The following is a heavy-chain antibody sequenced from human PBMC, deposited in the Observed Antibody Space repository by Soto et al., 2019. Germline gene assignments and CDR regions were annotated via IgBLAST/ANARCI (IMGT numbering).Heavy chain of an antibody. CDR1: GGSVSSGSYY. J-gene: IGHJ4*02. D-gene: IGHD6-19*01. CDR3: ARAAASGWYGEY. Sequence: ASETLSLTCTVSGGSVSSGSYYWSWIRQPPGEGLEWIGYIYHSGSTNYNPSLKSRVTISVDTSKNQFSLKLTSVTAADTAVYYCARAAASGWYGEYWGRGTLVTVSS. CDR2: IYHSGST. V-gene: IGHV4-61*01.